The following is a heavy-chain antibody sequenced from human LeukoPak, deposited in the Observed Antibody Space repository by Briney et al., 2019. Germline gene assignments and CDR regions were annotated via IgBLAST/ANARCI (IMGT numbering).Heavy chain of an antibody. Sequence: VASVKVSCKASGYTFTDYYIHWVRQAPGQGLEWMGWINSNSGATNYAQKFQGRVTMTRDTSTSALYMELSSLTSEDTAVYYCARRSSVNNPYYFDYWGQGTLVTVSS. CDR2: INSNSGAT. V-gene: IGHV1-2*02. D-gene: IGHD1-14*01. CDR3: ARRSSVNNPYYFDY. CDR1: GYTFTDYY. J-gene: IGHJ4*02.